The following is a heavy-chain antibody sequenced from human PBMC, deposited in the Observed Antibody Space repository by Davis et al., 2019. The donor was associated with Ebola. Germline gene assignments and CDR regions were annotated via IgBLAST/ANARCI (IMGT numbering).Heavy chain of an antibody. V-gene: IGHV1-18*01. CDR3: ARAEDYGDYPHYYYYGMDV. J-gene: IGHJ6*02. CDR2: INPSGGST. CDR1: GGTFSSYA. Sequence: ASVKVSCKASGGTFSSYAISWVRQAPGQGLEWMGIINPSGGSTNYAQKLQGRVTMTTDTSTSTAYMELRSLRSDDTAVYYCARAEDYGDYPHYYYYGMDVWGQGTTVTVSS. D-gene: IGHD4-17*01.